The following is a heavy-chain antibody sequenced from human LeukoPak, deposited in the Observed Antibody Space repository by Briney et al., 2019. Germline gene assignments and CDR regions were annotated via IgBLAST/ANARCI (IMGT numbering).Heavy chain of an antibody. CDR1: GASIFNYY. Sequence: PSETLSLTCNVSGASIFNYYWSWIRQAPGKGLEWIGYVHHSGRTNSNPSLGGRVTMSVDTSTSQLSLNLTSVTTADTAVYFCARDLRAKYWGQGTLVFVSS. V-gene: IGHV4-59*01. D-gene: IGHD4/OR15-4a*01. CDR2: VHHSGRT. J-gene: IGHJ1*01. CDR3: ARDLRAKY.